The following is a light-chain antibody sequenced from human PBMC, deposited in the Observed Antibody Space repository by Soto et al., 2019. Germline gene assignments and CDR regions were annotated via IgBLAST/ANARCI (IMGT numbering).Light chain of an antibody. CDR2: AVS. Sequence: DVQMTQSPSSLSASVGDRVTITCRASQSISSYLNWYQQKPGRAPRLLIYAVSILQSGVPSRFSDSGSGIDFTLTISGLQPEDFAVYYCQQSLRAPLTFGGGTTVEIK. V-gene: IGKV1-39*01. CDR3: QQSLRAPLT. CDR1: QSISSY. J-gene: IGKJ4*01.